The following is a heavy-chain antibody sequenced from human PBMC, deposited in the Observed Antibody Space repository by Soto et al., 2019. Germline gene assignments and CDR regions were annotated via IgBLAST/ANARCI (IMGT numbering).Heavy chain of an antibody. CDR1: GASISGYH. D-gene: IGHD1-1*01. Sequence: TSETLSLTCTVSGASISGYHWGWILQPPGKGLEWIGYMSYSGSTNYSPSLKSRVTMSVDTSKNQFSLKLNSVTAADTAMYYCARSFSSDWYKYYFVSRDQGPLVTVPS. CDR3: ARSFSSDWYKYYFVS. V-gene: IGHV4-59*08. J-gene: IGHJ4*02. CDR2: MSYSGST.